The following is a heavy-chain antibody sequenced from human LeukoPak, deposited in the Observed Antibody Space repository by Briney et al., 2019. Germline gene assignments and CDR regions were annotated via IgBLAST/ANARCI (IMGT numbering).Heavy chain of an antibody. V-gene: IGHV3-53*04. CDR1: GFTVSSNY. Sequence: PGGSLRLSCVVSGFTVSSNYMSWIRQAPGKGLEWVSVIYTSGNTYYADSVQGRFTVSRQNARNTLFLQMNRLRHDDTAIYCARHSRGDYTPGGDAFDIWGQGTMVTVSS. CDR3: ARHSRGDYTPGGDAFDI. D-gene: IGHD4-17*01. J-gene: IGHJ3*02. CDR2: IYTSGNT.